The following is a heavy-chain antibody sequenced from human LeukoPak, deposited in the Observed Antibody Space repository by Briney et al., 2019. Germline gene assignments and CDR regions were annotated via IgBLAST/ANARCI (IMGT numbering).Heavy chain of an antibody. CDR3: ARDSAGDLDS. CDR1: GYTFTSYD. V-gene: IGHV1-2*02. D-gene: IGHD7-27*01. Sequence: ASVKVSCKASGYTFTSYDINWVRQATGQGLEWMGWMNPNSGGTNYAQKFQGRVTMTRDTSISTAYMELSRMRSDDTAVYYCARDSAGDLDSWGQGTLVTVSS. J-gene: IGHJ4*02. CDR2: MNPNSGGT.